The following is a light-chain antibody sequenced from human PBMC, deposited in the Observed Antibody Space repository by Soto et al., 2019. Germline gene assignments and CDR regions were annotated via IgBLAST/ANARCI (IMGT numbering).Light chain of an antibody. V-gene: IGKV1-8*01. J-gene: IGKJ5*01. CDR3: QQYYSYPPST. CDR2: EAS. CDR1: QGISSY. Sequence: AIRMTQSPSSFSASTGDRVTITCRASQGISSYLAWYHQKPGKAPKLLIYEASTLQSGVPSRFSVSGSGTDFTLTISCLQSEDFATYYCQQYYSYPPSTFGQGTRLEIQ.